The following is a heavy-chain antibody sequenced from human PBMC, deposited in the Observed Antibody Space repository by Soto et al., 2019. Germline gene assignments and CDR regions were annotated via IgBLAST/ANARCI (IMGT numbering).Heavy chain of an antibody. Sequence: SVKASCKASGGTFSSYAISWVRQAPGQTLEWMGGIIPIFGTANYAQKFQGRVTITADESTSTGYMELSSLRSEDTAVYYCARTGVVVAATYDYHGMDVQGQGTTVTVSS. CDR2: IIPIFGTA. CDR1: GGTFSSYA. CDR3: ARTGVVVAATYDYHGMDV. D-gene: IGHD2-15*01. J-gene: IGHJ6*02. V-gene: IGHV1-69*13.